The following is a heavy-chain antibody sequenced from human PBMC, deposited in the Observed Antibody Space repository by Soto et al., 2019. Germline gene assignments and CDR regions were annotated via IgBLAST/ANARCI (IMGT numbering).Heavy chain of an antibody. J-gene: IGHJ4*02. CDR3: AKDKGRGITMVRGVITLGPFDY. D-gene: IGHD3-10*01. CDR1: GFTFSSYA. CDR2: ISGSGGST. V-gene: IGHV3-23*01. Sequence: PGGSLRLSCAASGFTFSSYAMSWVRQAPGKGLEWVSAISGSGGSTYYADSVKGRFTISRDNSKNTLYLQMNSLRAEDTAVYYCAKDKGRGITMVRGVITLGPFDYWGQGTLVTVSS.